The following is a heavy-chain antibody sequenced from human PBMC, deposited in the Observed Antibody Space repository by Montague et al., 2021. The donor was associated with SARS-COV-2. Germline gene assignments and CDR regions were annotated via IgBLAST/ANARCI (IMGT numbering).Heavy chain of an antibody. CDR1: GDSIASNDNH. CDR2: VSYLGGS. V-gene: IGHV4-39*01. CDR3: ARHSRGEDS. D-gene: IGHD2-21*01. Sequence: SETLSLTCNVSGDSIASNDNHWDWIRQPPGEGLEWVATVSYLGGSFYNPSLRGRVTISLDTSTNQFSLKVTSVTAANTAVYYCARHSRGEDSWGQGHLVTVSP. J-gene: IGHJ4*02.